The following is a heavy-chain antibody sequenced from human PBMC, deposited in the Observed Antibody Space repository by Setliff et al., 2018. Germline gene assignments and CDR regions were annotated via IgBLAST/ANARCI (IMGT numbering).Heavy chain of an antibody. J-gene: IGHJ4*02. CDR2: IYYSGST. Sequence: SETLSLTCTVSDASIGGSGYYWGWIRQPPGKGLEWIGSIYYSGSTYYNPSLKSRVTISVDTSKNQFSLKLSSVTAADTAVYYCARGYSGYDYLKPFDYWGQGTLVTVSS. CDR3: ARGYSGYDYLKPFDY. D-gene: IGHD5-12*01. CDR1: DASIGGSGYY. V-gene: IGHV4-39*01.